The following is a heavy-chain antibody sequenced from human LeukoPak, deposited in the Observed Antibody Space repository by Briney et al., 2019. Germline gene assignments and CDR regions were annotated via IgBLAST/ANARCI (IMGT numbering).Heavy chain of an antibody. CDR2: INHSGST. J-gene: IGHJ5*02. V-gene: IGHV4-34*01. Sequence: SVTLSLTCAVYGGSFSGYYWSWIRQPPGKGLEWIGEINHSGSTNYNPSLKSRVTISVDTSKNQFSLKLSSVTAADTAVYYCASRRYSSGWYRSNWFDPWGQGTLVTVSS. CDR1: GGSFSGYY. D-gene: IGHD6-19*01. CDR3: ASRRYSSGWYRSNWFDP.